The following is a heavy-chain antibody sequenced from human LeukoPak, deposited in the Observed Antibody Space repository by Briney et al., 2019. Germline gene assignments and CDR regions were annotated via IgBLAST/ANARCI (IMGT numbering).Heavy chain of an antibody. D-gene: IGHD1-26*01. V-gene: IGHV3-48*04. Sequence: GGSLRLSCAASGFTFSAYSMNWVRQAPGKGLEWVSYVSRSSATIDYADSVKGRFTISRDNAKNSLYLQMNSLRAEDMAVYYCASFQPAVGALAFDIWGQGTMVTVSS. CDR3: ASFQPAVGALAFDI. CDR1: GFTFSAYS. J-gene: IGHJ3*02. CDR2: VSRSSATI.